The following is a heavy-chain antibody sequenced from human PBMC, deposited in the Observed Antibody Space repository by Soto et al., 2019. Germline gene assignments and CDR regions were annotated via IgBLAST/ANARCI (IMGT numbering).Heavy chain of an antibody. CDR2: IYSGGST. CDR3: ARDRITMVRGAKTPPYYSYGMYV. J-gene: IGHJ6*02. D-gene: IGHD3-10*01. Sequence: AGGSLRLSCAASGFTVSSNYMSWVRQAPGKGLEWVSVIYSGGSTYYADSVKGRFTISRDNSKNTLYLQMNSLRAEDTAVYYCARDRITMVRGAKTPPYYSYGMYVWGQGTTVTVSS. V-gene: IGHV3-53*01. CDR1: GFTVSSNY.